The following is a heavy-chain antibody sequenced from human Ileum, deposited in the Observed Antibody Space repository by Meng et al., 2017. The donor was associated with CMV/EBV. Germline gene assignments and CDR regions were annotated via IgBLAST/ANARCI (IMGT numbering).Heavy chain of an antibody. CDR3: ARDRASGRYPYYYYGMDI. CDR2: IYSGGST. D-gene: IGHD1-26*01. J-gene: IGHJ6*02. V-gene: IGHV3-66*02. Sequence: GESLKISCAASGFTVSSNYMSWVRQAPGKGLEWVSIIYSGGSTYYADSVKGRFTLSRDNSKNTVYLQMNSLRPEDTAVYYCARDRASGRYPYYYYGMDIWGQGTTVTVSS. CDR1: GFTVSSNY.